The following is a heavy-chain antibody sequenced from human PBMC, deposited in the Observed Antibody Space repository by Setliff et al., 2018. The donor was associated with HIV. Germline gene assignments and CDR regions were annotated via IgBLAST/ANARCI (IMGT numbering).Heavy chain of an antibody. CDR1: GGTFSSYA. D-gene: IGHD3-10*01. Sequence: VKVSCKASGGTFSSYAISWVRQAPGQGLEWMGGIIPIFGTANYAQKFQGRVTITADEATNTVFMELSNLRSDDTAVYYCARDRPHQHYFELYSFYYMELWGKGTTVTVSS. CDR2: IIPIFGTA. V-gene: IGHV1-69*01. J-gene: IGHJ6*03. CDR3: ARDRPHQHYFELYSFYYMEL.